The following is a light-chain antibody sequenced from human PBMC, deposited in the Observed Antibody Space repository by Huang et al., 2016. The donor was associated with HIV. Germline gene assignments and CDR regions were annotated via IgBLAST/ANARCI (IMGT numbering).Light chain of an antibody. CDR3: QQYYTYPHS. J-gene: IGKJ2*01. CDR2: AAS. CDR1: QGISSY. Sequence: AIRMTQSPSSLSASKGDRVTITCRASQGISSYLAWYQQKPGKAPKLLIYAASTLQSGVPSRFSGSGFGTDFTLTISSLQSEDLGSYHCQQYYTYPHSFGQGTKLEI. V-gene: IGKV1-8*01.